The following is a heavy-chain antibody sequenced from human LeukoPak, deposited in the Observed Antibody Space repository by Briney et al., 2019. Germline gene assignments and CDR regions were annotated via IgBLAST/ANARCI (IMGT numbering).Heavy chain of an antibody. CDR3: ARQNYYDSSGYYWHDY. J-gene: IGHJ4*02. V-gene: IGHV4-59*08. CDR2: IYYSGST. CDR1: GGSISSYY. Sequence: SETLSLTCTGSGGSISSYYWSWIRQPPGKGLEWIGYIYYSGSTNYNPSLKSRVTISVDTSKNQFSLKLSSVTAADTAVYYCARQNYYDSSGYYWHDYWGQGTLVTVSS. D-gene: IGHD3-22*01.